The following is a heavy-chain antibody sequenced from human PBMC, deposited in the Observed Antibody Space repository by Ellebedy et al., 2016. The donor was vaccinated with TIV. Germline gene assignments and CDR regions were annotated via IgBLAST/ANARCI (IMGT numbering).Heavy chain of an antibody. CDR2: IYYSGST. D-gene: IGHD6-19*01. J-gene: IGHJ4*02. V-gene: IGHV4-39*07. CDR1: GGSIRSGSYF. CDR3: ARGQWLVDY. Sequence: SETLSLTCTVSGGSIRSGSYFWGWIRQPPGKGLEWIGSIYYSGSTYYNPSLKSRVTISVDTSKNQFSLKLSSVTAADTAVYYCARGQWLVDYWGQGTLVTVSS.